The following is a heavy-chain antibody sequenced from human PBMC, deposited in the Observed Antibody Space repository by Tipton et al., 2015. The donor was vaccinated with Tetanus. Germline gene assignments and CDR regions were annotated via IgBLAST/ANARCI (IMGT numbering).Heavy chain of an antibody. CDR1: GDSLGSISYY. CDR3: ARAILTGDYMPGPLDF. D-gene: IGHD3-9*01. V-gene: IGHV4-61*01. Sequence: TLSLTCTVSGDSLGSISYYWSWIRQPPGKGLEWIGYTYYSGSTDYNPSLKSRVTISIDTSRNQFSLKLSSVTAADTAVYYCARAILTGDYMPGPLDFWGQGTPVTVSS. CDR2: TYYSGST. J-gene: IGHJ4*02.